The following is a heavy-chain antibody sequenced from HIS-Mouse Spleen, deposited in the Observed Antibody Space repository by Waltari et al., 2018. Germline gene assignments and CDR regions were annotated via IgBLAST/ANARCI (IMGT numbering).Heavy chain of an antibody. CDR2: IYYSGST. CDR1: GGSISSSSYY. D-gene: IGHD6-13*01. J-gene: IGHJ2*01. Sequence: QLQLQESGPGLVKPSETLSLTCTVSGGSISSSSYYWGWNRQPPGKGLGWIGSIYYSGSTYTHPSLKSRVTISVDTSKNQFSLKLSSVTAADTAVYYCAREIPYSSSWYDWYFDLWGRGTLVTVSS. V-gene: IGHV4-39*07. CDR3: AREIPYSSSWYDWYFDL.